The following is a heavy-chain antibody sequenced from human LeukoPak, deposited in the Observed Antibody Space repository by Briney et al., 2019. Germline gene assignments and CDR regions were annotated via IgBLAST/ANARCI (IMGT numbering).Heavy chain of an antibody. CDR3: ARAAYYYGSGSYYKYFDY. D-gene: IGHD3-10*01. Sequence: GGSLRLSCAASGFTFSSYWMSWVRQAPGKGLEWVANIKQDGSEKYYVDSVKGRFTISRDNAKNSLYLQMNSLRAEDTAVYYCARAAYYYGSGSYYKYFDYWGQGTLVTVSS. J-gene: IGHJ4*02. CDR2: IKQDGSEK. V-gene: IGHV3-7*01. CDR1: GFTFSSYW.